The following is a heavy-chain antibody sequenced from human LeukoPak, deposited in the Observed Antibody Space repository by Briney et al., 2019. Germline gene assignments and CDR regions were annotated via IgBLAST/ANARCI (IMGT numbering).Heavy chain of an antibody. CDR3: ARHTRNLDS. Sequence: PSETLSLTGTVSGASITSYFWTWIRQPPGKGLEWIGNFYYSGSTNYNPSLKSRVTISLDTSKNQCSLQLSSVTAADTAVYYCARHTRNLDSWGPGTLVTVSS. D-gene: IGHD1-26*01. CDR1: GASITSYF. CDR2: FYYSGST. J-gene: IGHJ4*02. V-gene: IGHV4-59*08.